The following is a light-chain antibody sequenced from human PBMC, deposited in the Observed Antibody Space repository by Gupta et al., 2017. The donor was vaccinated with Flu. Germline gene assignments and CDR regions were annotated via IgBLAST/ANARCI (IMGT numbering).Light chain of an antibody. V-gene: IGLV3-10*01. J-gene: IGLJ3*02. Sequence: SYELTQPPSVSVSPGQTARITCSGDALPKKYAYWYQQKSGQAPVLIIYEDRKRPSGIPERFSGSSSATMATLTISGAQVEDEADYYCYSTDTSGNHRVFGGGTNLTVL. CDR3: YSTDTSGNHRV. CDR1: ALPKKY. CDR2: EDR.